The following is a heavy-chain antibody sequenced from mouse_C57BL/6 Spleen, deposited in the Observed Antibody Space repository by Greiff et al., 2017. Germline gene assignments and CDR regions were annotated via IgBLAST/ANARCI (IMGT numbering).Heavy chain of an antibody. CDR3: AILDYYGSPWFAY. D-gene: IGHD1-1*01. J-gene: IGHJ3*01. CDR2: IYPGSGST. Sequence: QVQLQQSGAELVKPGASVKMSCKASGYTFTSYWITWVKQRPGQGLEWIGDIYPGSGSTNYNEKFKSKATLTVDTSSSTAYMQLSSLTSEDSAVYYCAILDYYGSPWFAYWGQGTLVTVSA. V-gene: IGHV1-55*01. CDR1: GYTFTSYW.